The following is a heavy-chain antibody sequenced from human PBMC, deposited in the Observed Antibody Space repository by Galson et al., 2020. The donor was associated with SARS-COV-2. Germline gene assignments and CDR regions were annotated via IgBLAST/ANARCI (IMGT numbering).Heavy chain of an antibody. J-gene: IGHJ5*02. CDR3: ARITVAGTDWFDP. D-gene: IGHD6-19*01. CDR1: GDSLSSNSAA. CDR2: TYYRSKWYY. V-gene: IGHV6-1*01. Sequence: SQTPSFTCAISGDSLSSNSAAWTCTRRSPTRGLEWLGRTYYRSKWYYDYAVSAKSRINNNPDTSKNQFSLQLNSATPEDTAVYYCARITVAGTDWFDPWGQGTLVTVSS.